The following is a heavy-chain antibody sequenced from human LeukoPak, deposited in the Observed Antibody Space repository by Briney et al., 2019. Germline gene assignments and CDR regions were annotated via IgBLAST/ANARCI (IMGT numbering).Heavy chain of an antibody. CDR1: GGSIRSYY. V-gene: IGHV4-59*08. J-gene: IGHJ3*02. Sequence: PSETLSLTCTVSGGSIRSYYWGWIRQPPGKGLEWIGYIHYSESTKYNPSLKSRVTMSVDTSKNQFSLKLSSVTAADTAVYYCASRSGSFSDALDIWGQGTLVTVSS. D-gene: IGHD3-10*01. CDR2: IHYSEST. CDR3: ASRSGSFSDALDI.